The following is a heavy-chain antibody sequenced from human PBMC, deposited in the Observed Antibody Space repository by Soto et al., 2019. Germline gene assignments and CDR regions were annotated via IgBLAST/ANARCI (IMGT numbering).Heavy chain of an antibody. D-gene: IGHD1-7*01. J-gene: IGHJ4*02. CDR1: GGSISSGGYY. CDR3: ARGGDWNYFFDY. Sequence: ASETLSLTCTVSGGSISSGGYYCICIRQHPWKGLERIGYIYYSGSTYYNPSLKSRVTISVDTSKNQFSLKLSSVTAADTAVYYCARGGDWNYFFDYWGQGTLVTVSS. CDR2: IYYSGST. V-gene: IGHV4-31*03.